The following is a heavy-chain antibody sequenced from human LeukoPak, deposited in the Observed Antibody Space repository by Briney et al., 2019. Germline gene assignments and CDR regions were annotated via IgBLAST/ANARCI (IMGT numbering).Heavy chain of an antibody. CDR1: GFSFSINA. J-gene: IGHJ4*02. CDR3: AKKSGGCWPTIFFDY. CDR2: ISGIGDTL. V-gene: IGHV3-23*01. Sequence: GGSLRLSCVASGFSFSINAMIWVRQAPGKGLEWVSGISGIGDTLFYSDPVKGRFTIPRDNSKNTVYLQMNSLRVEDSAVYYCAKKSGGCWPTIFFDYWGQGILVTASS. D-gene: IGHD3-9*01.